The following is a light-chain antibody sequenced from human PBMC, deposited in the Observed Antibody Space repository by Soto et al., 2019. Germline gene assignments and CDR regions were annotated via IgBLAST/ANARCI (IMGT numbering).Light chain of an antibody. J-gene: IGKJ1*01. CDR2: TAS. CDR1: QSVSDY. Sequence: EIVMTQSPATLSVSPGERATLSCRASQSVSDYLAWYQQTPGQPPRLLIYTASTRATGIPARFSGSGSGTEFTLTISSLQSEAFAVYYCQQYSNWPRTFGQGTRVEIK. V-gene: IGKV3-15*01. CDR3: QQYSNWPRT.